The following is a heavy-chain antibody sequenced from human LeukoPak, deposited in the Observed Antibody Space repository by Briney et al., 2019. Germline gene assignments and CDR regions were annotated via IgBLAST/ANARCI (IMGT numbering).Heavy chain of an antibody. CDR3: AKATNYYGSGSYYNGELDY. D-gene: IGHD3-10*01. J-gene: IGHJ4*02. V-gene: IGHV3-30*18. CDR1: GFTFSSFG. Sequence: PGGPLRLSCAASGFTFSSFGMHWVRQAPGKGLEWVAVISYDGSNKYYADSVKGRFTISRDNSKNTLYLQMNSLRAEDTAVYYCAKATNYYGSGSYYNGELDYWGQGTLVTVSS. CDR2: ISYDGSNK.